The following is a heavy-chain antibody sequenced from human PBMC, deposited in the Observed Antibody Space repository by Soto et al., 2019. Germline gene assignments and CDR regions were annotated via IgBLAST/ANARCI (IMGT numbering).Heavy chain of an antibody. V-gene: IGHV1-3*01. CDR1: GYIFTSYV. CDR2: INAGNGNT. Sequence: QVQIVQSGAEVKKPGASVRVSCKASGYIFTSYVMHWVRQAPGQRLEWMGWINAGNGNTKYSPKYQGRVTITRDTSASAAHMDLSSLTPEDTAVYFCARGNQELDYWGQGTLVTVSS. CDR3: ARGNQELDY. J-gene: IGHJ4*02. D-gene: IGHD1-26*01.